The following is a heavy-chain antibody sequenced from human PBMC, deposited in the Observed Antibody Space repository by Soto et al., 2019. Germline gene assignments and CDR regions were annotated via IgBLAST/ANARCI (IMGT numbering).Heavy chain of an antibody. CDR2: INPSGGST. J-gene: IGHJ5*02. Sequence: ASVKVSCTASGYTFTSYYMHWVRQAPGQGLEWMGIINPSGGSTSYAQKLQGRVTMTTDTSTSTAYMELRSLRSDDTAVCYCARDGREGGYWFDPWGQGTLVTVSS. CDR1: GYTFTSYY. D-gene: IGHD5-12*01. V-gene: IGHV1-46*01. CDR3: ARDGREGGYWFDP.